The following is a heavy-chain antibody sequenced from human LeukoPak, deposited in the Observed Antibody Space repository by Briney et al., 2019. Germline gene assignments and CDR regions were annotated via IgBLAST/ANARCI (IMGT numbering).Heavy chain of an antibody. D-gene: IGHD6-19*01. V-gene: IGHV4-31*03. CDR2: IYYSGST. Sequence: SETLSLTCTVSGGSISSGGYYWSWIRQHPGKGLEWIGYIYYSGSTCYNPSLKSRVTISVDTSKNQFSLKLSSVTAADTAVYYCARKDSSGWYALEDAFDIWGQGTTVTVSS. CDR3: ARKDSSGWYALEDAFDI. J-gene: IGHJ3*02. CDR1: GGSISSGGYY.